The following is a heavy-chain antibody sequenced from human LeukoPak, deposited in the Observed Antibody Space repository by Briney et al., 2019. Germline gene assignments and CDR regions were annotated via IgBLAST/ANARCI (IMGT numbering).Heavy chain of an antibody. J-gene: IGHJ6*03. Sequence: SETLSLTCAVYGGSFSGYYWGWIRQPPGKGLEWIGEINHSGSTNYNPSLKSRVTISVDTSKNEFSLKLSSVTAADTAVYYCAREVGARPNYYYYMDVWGKGTTVTVSS. D-gene: IGHD1-26*01. V-gene: IGHV4-34*01. CDR1: GGSFSGYY. CDR3: AREVGARPNYYYYMDV. CDR2: INHSGST.